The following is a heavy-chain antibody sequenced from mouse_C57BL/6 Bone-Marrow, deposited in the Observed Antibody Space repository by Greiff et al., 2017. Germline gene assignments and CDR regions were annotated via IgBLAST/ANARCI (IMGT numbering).Heavy chain of an antibody. CDR3: AGDSDYGRAY. Sequence: QVQLQQSGPGLVKPSQSLFLTCSITGFPITSGYYWIWIRQSPGKPLEWMGYITHSGETFYNPSLQSPISITRETSKNQFFLQLNTVTTEDTAMYYCAGDSDYGRAYWGQGTLVTVSA. D-gene: IGHD1-1*01. CDR1: GFPITSGYY. J-gene: IGHJ3*01. V-gene: IGHV12-3*01. CDR2: ITHSGET.